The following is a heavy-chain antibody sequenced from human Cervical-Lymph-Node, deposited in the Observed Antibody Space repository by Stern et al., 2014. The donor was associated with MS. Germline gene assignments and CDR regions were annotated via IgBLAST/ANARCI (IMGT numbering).Heavy chain of an antibody. Sequence: VHLVESGGGVVQPGRSLRLSCAASGITFKFYAMYWVRQAPGKGLEWVALISSDGSNTYYADSVKGRFTISRDNSKDTVYLQMDSLRPGDTAVYYCARGGLSRLLEWLDSWGQGTLVTVSA. D-gene: IGHD3-16*01. V-gene: IGHV3-30*01. CDR1: GITFKFYA. CDR2: ISSDGSNT. CDR3: ARGGLSRLLEWLDS. J-gene: IGHJ5*01.